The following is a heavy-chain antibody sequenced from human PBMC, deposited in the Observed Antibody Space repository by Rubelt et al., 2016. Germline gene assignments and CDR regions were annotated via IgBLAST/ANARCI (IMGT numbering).Heavy chain of an antibody. J-gene: IGHJ4*02. V-gene: IGHV3-23*01. Sequence: VQLQQWGAGLLKPSETLSLTCAVYGGSFSGYYWSWVRQAPGKGLGWVAAICGSGGSTFYADSVKGRFPLSRDNSKNTRYLKMNSRRAEDTAVYYCAKDRVGSWFSLDYWGQGTLVTVST. D-gene: IGHD6-13*01. CDR3: AKDRVGSWFSLDY. CDR2: ICGSGGST. CDR1: GGSFSGYY.